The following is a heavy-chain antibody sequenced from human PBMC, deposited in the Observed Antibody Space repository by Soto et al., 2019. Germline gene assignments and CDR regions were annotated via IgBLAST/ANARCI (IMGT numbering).Heavy chain of an antibody. CDR3: ARIGTLDWNDDY. Sequence: QVQLVQSGAEVKKPGSSVKVSCKASGGTFRSYVTSWVRQAPGQGLEWLGGIIPMYGTTYYAQTFQGRVPICAHXSTSTAFMELSSLRSEDTAVYYCARIGTLDWNDDYWGQGTLVTVSS. V-gene: IGHV1-69*12. D-gene: IGHD1-1*01. CDR1: GGTFRSYV. CDR2: IIPMYGTT. J-gene: IGHJ4*02.